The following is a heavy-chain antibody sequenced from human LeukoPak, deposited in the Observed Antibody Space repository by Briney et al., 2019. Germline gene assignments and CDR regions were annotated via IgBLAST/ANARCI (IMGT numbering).Heavy chain of an antibody. CDR2: IYPGDSDT. D-gene: IGHD6-25*01. CDR1: GYSFTSYW. CDR3: ARHLAAAAKGRLDP. Sequence: GESLKISCKGSGYSFTSYWTGWVRQMPGKGLEWMGIIYPGDSDTRYSPSFQGQVTISADKSISTAYLQWSSLKASDTAMYYCARHLAAAAKGRLDPWGQGTLATVSS. J-gene: IGHJ5*02. V-gene: IGHV5-51*01.